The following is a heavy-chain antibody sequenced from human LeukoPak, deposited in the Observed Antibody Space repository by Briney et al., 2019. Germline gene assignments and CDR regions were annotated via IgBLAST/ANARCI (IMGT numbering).Heavy chain of an antibody. CDR2: IYYSGST. D-gene: IGHD3-3*01. J-gene: IGHJ6*03. Sequence: PSETLSLTCTVSGGSISSSSYYWGWIRQPPGKGLEWIGSIYYSGSTYYNPSLKSRVTMSVDTSKNQFSLKLSSVTAADTAVYYCARLTRYDFWSGRRYYYYYYMDVWGNGTTVTVSS. V-gene: IGHV4-39*07. CDR1: GGSISSSSYY. CDR3: ARLTRYDFWSGRRYYYYYYMDV.